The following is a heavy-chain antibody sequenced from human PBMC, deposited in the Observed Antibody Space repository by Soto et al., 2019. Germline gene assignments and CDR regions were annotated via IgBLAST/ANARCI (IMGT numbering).Heavy chain of an antibody. CDR2: ISGSGGST. CDR1: GFTFSSYA. J-gene: IGHJ4*02. CDR3: AKVAPDIVLVPAAMGWFD. V-gene: IGHV3-23*01. Sequence: PGGSLRLSCAASGFTFSSYAMSWVRQAPGKGLEWVSAISGSGGSTYYADSVKGRFTISRDNSKNTLYLQMNSLRAEDTAVYYCAKVAPDIVLVPAAMGWFDWGQGTLVTVSS. D-gene: IGHD2-2*01.